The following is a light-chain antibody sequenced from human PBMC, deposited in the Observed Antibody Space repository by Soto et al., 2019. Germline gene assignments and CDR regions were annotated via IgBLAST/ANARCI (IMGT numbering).Light chain of an antibody. CDR3: QQYENWPQLT. J-gene: IGKJ4*01. CDR1: QSVSRY. V-gene: IGKV3-11*01. Sequence: EIVLTQSPATLSLSPGERATLSCSASQSVSRYLAWYQQKPGQAPRLLISDKSNRATGIPARCSGSGSGTEFTLTISSLLSEDFAVYYCQQYENWPQLTFGGGTKVDI. CDR2: DKS.